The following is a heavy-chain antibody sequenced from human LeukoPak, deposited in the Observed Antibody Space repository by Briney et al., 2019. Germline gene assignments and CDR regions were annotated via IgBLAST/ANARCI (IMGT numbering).Heavy chain of an antibody. J-gene: IGHJ6*03. D-gene: IGHD1-26*01. CDR3: ARVHGPTVGATTHYYYYYMDV. Sequence: SETLSLTCTVSGGSINIYYWSWIRQPAGKGLEWIGRIYTSGSTNYNPSLKSRVTMSVDTSKNQFSLKLSSVTAADTAVYYCARVHGPTVGATTHYYYYYMDVWGKGTTVTISS. CDR1: GGSINIYY. V-gene: IGHV4-4*07. CDR2: IYTSGST.